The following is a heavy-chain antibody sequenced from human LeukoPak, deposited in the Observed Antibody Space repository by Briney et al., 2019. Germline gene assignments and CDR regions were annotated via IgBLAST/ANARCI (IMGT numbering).Heavy chain of an antibody. CDR1: GFTFSSYG. J-gene: IGHJ4*02. Sequence: GRSLRLSCAASGFTFSSYGMHWVRQAPGKGLEWVAVISYDGSNKYYADSVKGRFTISRDNSKNTLYLQMNSLRAEDTAVYYCAKNTYRSGWYAVTIDNWGQGTLVTVSS. D-gene: IGHD6-19*01. CDR2: ISYDGSNK. V-gene: IGHV3-30*18. CDR3: AKNTYRSGWYAVTIDN.